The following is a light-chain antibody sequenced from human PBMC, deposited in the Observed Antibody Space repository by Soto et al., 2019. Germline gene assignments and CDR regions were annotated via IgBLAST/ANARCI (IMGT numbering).Light chain of an antibody. Sequence: QSALTQPASVSGSPGQSITLSCTGTSSDVGGYNYVSWFQQHPGKAPKLMIYEVTNRPSGVSNRFSGSKSGNTASLTISGLQAEDEADYYCSSYTTSYTVVFGSGTQLTVL. CDR2: EVT. CDR3: SSYTTSYTVV. V-gene: IGLV2-14*01. J-gene: IGLJ7*01. CDR1: SSDVGGYNY.